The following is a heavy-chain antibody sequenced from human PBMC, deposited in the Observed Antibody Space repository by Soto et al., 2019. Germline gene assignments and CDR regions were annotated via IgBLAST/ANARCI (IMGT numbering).Heavy chain of an antibody. J-gene: IGHJ5*02. V-gene: IGHV3-72*01. Sequence: EVQLVESGGRWVQSRGSLRLSCAASGFRFSDHYMDWVRQAPGKGLEWVGRSKANHQNFATEYAASVKGRLTISRDVSQNSVHLQMDSLQPEDTAVYFCAKEGEARYLDLWGQGTLVNVSS. CDR3: AKEGEARYLDL. CDR1: GFRFSDHY. D-gene: IGHD1-1*01. CDR2: SKANHQNFAT.